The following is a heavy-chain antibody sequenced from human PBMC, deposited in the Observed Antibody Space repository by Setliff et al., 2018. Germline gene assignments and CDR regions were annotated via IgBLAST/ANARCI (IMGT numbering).Heavy chain of an antibody. CDR2: IHGTEGT. Sequence: SETLSLTCTVSDGSLYSGNYYWTWIRQPAGKALEWIGHIHGTEGTHYNPSLESRVTISRDKSPNQFPLMLRSVTAADTALYYCARGYYNGRGYYYLPCSFDSWGRGIVGTVSS. V-gene: IGHV4-61*09. J-gene: IGHJ4*02. CDR1: DGSLYSGNYY. CDR3: ARGYYNGRGYYYLPCSFDS. D-gene: IGHD3-10*01.